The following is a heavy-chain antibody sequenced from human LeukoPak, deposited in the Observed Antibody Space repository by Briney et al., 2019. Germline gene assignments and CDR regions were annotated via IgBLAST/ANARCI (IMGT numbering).Heavy chain of an antibody. V-gene: IGHV3-30*18. CDR2: ISYDGSNK. CDR3: AKYTGYCSGGSCYDP. D-gene: IGHD2-15*01. Sequence: GGSLRLSCAASGFTFSSYGMHWVRQAPGKGREWVAVISYDGSNKYYEDSVKGRFTISRDNSKNTLYLQMNSLTAEDTAVYYCAKYTGYCSGGSCYDPWGQGTLVTVSS. CDR1: GFTFSSYG. J-gene: IGHJ5*02.